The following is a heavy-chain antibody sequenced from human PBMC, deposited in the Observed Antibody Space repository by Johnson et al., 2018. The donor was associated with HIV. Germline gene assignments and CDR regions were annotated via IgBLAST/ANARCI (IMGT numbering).Heavy chain of an antibody. J-gene: IGHJ3*01. CDR1: GYSFSHYW. CDR2: INQDGSDK. Sequence: VQLVESGGGLVQPGGSLRLSCVASGYSFSHYWMSWVRQAPGKGLEWVANINQDGSDKYYVDSMEGRFIISRDNAKNYLYLQMTILRAEDTAIYYCARKGYAFDLWGQGTMVTVSS. CDR3: ARKGYAFDL. V-gene: IGHV3-7*05.